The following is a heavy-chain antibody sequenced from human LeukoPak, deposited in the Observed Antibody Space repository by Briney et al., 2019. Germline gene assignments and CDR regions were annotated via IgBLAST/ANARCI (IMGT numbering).Heavy chain of an antibody. Sequence: GGSLRLSCAASGFTFSIYAMRWVRQAPGKGLDWVSAISGSGGSTYYADSVKGRLTFYRDNSKNTLYLQMNSLRAEDTAVYYCEKDFGDGYSFWGQGTLVTVSS. CDR3: EKDFGDGYSF. CDR1: GFTFSIYA. CDR2: ISGSGGST. D-gene: IGHD5-24*01. J-gene: IGHJ4*02. V-gene: IGHV3-23*01.